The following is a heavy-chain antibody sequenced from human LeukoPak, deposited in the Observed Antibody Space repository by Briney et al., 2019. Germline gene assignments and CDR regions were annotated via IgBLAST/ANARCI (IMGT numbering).Heavy chain of an antibody. J-gene: IGHJ6*02. D-gene: IGHD6-19*01. CDR3: ARLVAGNNHYYYGMDV. CDR1: GFTFSSYA. V-gene: IGHV4-59*01. Sequence: GSLRLSCAASGFTFSSYAMSWVRQAPGKGLEWIGYISYSGSTNYNPSLKSRVTISLDTSKNQFTLKLSSVTAADTAVNYCARLVAGNNHYYYGMDVWGQGTTVTVSS. CDR2: ISYSGST.